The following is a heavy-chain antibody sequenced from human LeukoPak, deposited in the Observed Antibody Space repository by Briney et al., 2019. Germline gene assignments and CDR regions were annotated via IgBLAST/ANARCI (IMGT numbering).Heavy chain of an antibody. CDR3: ARGGSYLYFDY. CDR1: GFTFSSYS. Sequence: GGSLRLSCAASGFTFSSYSMNWVRQAPGKGLEWVSYISSSSTIYYADSVKGRFTISRDNAENSLYLQMNSLRAEDTAVYYCARGGSYLYFDYWGQGTLVTVSS. J-gene: IGHJ4*02. CDR2: ISSSSTI. V-gene: IGHV3-48*04. D-gene: IGHD1-26*01.